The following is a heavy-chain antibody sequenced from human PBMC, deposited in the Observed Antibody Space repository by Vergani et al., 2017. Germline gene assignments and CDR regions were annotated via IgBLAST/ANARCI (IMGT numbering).Heavy chain of an antibody. CDR2: ISGSGGST. V-gene: IGHV3-23*04. CDR1: GLNFNDA. D-gene: IGHD5-24*01. CDR3: AKDVHRELNYMDV. Sequence: EVQLVESGGGLLKPGDHVRLSCAVSGLNFNDAWMTWVRQAPGKGLEWVSAISGSGGSTYYADSVKGRFTISRDNSKNTLYLQMNSLRAEDTAVYYCAKDVHRELNYMDVWGKGTTVTVSS. J-gene: IGHJ6*03.